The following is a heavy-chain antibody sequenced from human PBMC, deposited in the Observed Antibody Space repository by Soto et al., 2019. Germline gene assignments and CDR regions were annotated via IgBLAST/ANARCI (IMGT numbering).Heavy chain of an antibody. CDR3: AKEAAARIPYYGMDV. CDR2: ISYDGSNK. CDR1: GFTFSSYG. Sequence: GGSLRLYCAASGFTFSSYGMHWVRQAPGKGLEWVAVISYDGSNKYYADSVKGRFTISRDNSKNTLYLQMNSLRAEDTAVYYCAKEAAARIPYYGMDVWGQGTTVTVSS. V-gene: IGHV3-30*18. J-gene: IGHJ6*02. D-gene: IGHD6-13*01.